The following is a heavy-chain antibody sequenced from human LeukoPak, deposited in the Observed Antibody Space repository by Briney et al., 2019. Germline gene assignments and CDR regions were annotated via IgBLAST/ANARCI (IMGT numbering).Heavy chain of an antibody. Sequence: SETLSLTCTVSGGSISSYYWNWIRQPPGKGLEWIGYIYTSGSTNYNPSLKSRVTISVDTSKNQFSLKLSSVTAADTAVYYCASGEDRPFANSYYYYYMDVWGKGTTVTVSS. V-gene: IGHV4-4*09. CDR2: IYTSGST. D-gene: IGHD3-10*01. J-gene: IGHJ6*03. CDR1: GGSISSYY. CDR3: ASGEDRPFANSYYYYYMDV.